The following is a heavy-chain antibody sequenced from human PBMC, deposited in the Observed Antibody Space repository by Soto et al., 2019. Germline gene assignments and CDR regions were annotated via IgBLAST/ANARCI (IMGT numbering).Heavy chain of an antibody. V-gene: IGHV3-30*18. CDR2: ISYDGSNK. D-gene: IGHD5-12*01. Sequence: QVQLVESGGGVVQPGRSLRLSCAASGFTFSSYGMHWVRQAPGKGLEWVAVISYDGSNKYYADSVKGRFTISRDNSKNTLYLQMNSLRAEDMAVYYCAKDRYSGYDCDYFDYWGQGTLVTVSS. CDR3: AKDRYSGYDCDYFDY. CDR1: GFTFSSYG. J-gene: IGHJ4*02.